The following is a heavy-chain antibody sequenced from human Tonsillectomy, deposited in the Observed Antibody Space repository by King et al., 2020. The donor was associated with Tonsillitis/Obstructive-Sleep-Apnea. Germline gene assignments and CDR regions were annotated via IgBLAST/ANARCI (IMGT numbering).Heavy chain of an antibody. CDR1: GYSFNNYW. CDR2: IYPGDSDT. CDR3: ARAFYGFWGGYVNALDI. V-gene: IGHV5-51*01. Sequence: QLVQSGAEVKKPGESLKISCKGSGYSFNNYWIAWVRQMPGKGLEWMGIIYPGDSDTRYSPSFQGQVTISADKSINTAYLQWSSLKASDTAMYCCARAFYGFWGGYVNALDIWGQGTMATVP. D-gene: IGHD3-3*01. J-gene: IGHJ3*02.